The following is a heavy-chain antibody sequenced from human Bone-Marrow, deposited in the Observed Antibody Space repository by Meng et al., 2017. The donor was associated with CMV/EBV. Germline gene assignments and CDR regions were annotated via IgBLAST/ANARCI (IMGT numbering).Heavy chain of an antibody. Sequence: YFWSWIRQPPGRGLEWIGYIDYTGNTNYNASLYSRVTISIDTSKNEFSLSLRSVTPADTAVYYCARVHCSSTSCYRSLGNNWVDPWGQGTLVTVSS. D-gene: IGHD2-2*02. CDR1: YF. CDR2: IDYTGNT. V-gene: IGHV4-59*01. J-gene: IGHJ5*02. CDR3: ARVHCSSTSCYRSLGNNWVDP.